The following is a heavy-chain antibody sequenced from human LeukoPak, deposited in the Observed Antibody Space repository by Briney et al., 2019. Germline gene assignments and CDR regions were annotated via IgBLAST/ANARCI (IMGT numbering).Heavy chain of an antibody. CDR3: VRHLYSGSYRGLFDY. D-gene: IGHD1-26*01. CDR2: IYYSGST. Sequence: NPSETLSLTCTVSGGSISSSSYYWGCVRQPPGKGLERIGSIYYSGSTYYNPSLKSRVTISVDTSKNQFSLKLSSVTAADTAVYYCVRHLYSGSYRGLFDYWGQGTLVTVSS. V-gene: IGHV4-39*01. CDR1: GGSISSSSYY. J-gene: IGHJ4*02.